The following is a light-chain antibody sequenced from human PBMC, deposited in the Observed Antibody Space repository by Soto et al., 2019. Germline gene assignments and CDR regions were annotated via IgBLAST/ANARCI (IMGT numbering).Light chain of an antibody. CDR3: QQYYSYPGT. J-gene: IGKJ4*01. V-gene: IGKV1-12*01. CDR2: AAS. Sequence: DIQMTQSQSSVSASVGDRVTITCRASQGISSWLAWYQQKPGKAPKLLIYAASTLQSGVPSRFSGSGSGTDFTLTISCPQSEDFATYYCQQYYSYPGTFGGGTKVDIK. CDR1: QGISSW.